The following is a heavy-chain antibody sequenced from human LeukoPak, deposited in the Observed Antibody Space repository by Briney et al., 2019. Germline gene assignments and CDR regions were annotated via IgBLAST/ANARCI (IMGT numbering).Heavy chain of an antibody. J-gene: IGHJ6*03. CDR2: VSGSSSTI. D-gene: IGHD6-13*01. Sequence: GGSLRLSCAASGFTFSSYSMNWVRQAPGKGLEWVSYVSGSSSTIYYADSVEGRFTISRDNAKQSLHLQMNSLRAEDTAVYYCARVAGNSDSPLDYYYYYMDVWGTGTTVTVS. CDR1: GFTFSSYS. V-gene: IGHV3-48*01. CDR3: ARVAGNSDSPLDYYYYYMDV.